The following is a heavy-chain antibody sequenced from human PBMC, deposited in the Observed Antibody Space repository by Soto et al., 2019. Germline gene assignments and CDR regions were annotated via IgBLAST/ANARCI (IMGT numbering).Heavy chain of an antibody. CDR3: ARAYGSGSYRHFDY. CDR2: IIPIVGKP. D-gene: IGHD3-10*01. V-gene: IGHV1-69*08. CDR1: GGTFSSYT. Sequence: QVQLVHSGAEVKKPGSSVNVSCKASGGTFSSYTFSWVRQAPGQGLEWMGRIIPIVGKPNYAQKFQGRVTITADKSTSTAYMELSSLRSEDTAVYYCARAYGSGSYRHFDYWGQGTLVTVSS. J-gene: IGHJ4*02.